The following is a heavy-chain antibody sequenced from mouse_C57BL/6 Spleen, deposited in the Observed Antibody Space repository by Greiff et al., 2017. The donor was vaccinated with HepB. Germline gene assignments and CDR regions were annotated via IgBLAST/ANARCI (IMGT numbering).Heavy chain of an antibody. Sequence: VQLQESGPELVKPGASVKISCKASGYAFSSSWMNWVKQRPGKGLEWIGRIYPGDGDTNYNGKFKGKATLTADKSSSTAYMQLSSLTSEDSAVYFCAREGYDYDRSWFAYWGQGTLVTVSA. CDR2: IYPGDGDT. CDR3: AREGYDYDRSWFAY. V-gene: IGHV1-82*01. CDR1: GYAFSSSW. J-gene: IGHJ3*01. D-gene: IGHD2-4*01.